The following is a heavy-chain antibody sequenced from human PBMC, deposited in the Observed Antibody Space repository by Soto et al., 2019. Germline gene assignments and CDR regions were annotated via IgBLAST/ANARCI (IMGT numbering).Heavy chain of an antibody. D-gene: IGHD2-2*01. CDR3: ARDRSYSTFDI. CDR2: MNKGGSEI. J-gene: IGHJ3*02. V-gene: IGHV3-7*01. CDR1: GFSFSSYW. Sequence: EVQLVESGGGLVQSGGSLRLSCGASGFSFSSYWMSWVRQAPGKGLEWVDNMNKGGSEINYVVSVRGRVTISRDNVKNLLYLQLTSLRAEDTAVYHCARDRSYSTFDIWGQGTMVTVSS.